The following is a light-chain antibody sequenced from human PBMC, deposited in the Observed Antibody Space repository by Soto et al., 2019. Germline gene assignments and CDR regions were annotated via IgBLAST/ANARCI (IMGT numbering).Light chain of an antibody. CDR3: CSQTSSMTYV. CDR1: SSDSDGYNY. Sequence: QSALTQPASVSGSPGQSITISCTGTSSDSDGYNYVSWYQQHPGKAPKLMIYDVSNRPSGVSNRFSGSKSGNTASLTISGLQAEDEADYYCCSQTSSMTYVFGTGTKLTVL. V-gene: IGLV2-14*01. J-gene: IGLJ1*01. CDR2: DVS.